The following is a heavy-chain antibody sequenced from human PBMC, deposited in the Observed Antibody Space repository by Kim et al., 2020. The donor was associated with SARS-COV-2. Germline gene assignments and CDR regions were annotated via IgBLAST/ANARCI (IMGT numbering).Heavy chain of an antibody. J-gene: IGHJ4*02. CDR2: INHSGST. V-gene: IGHV4-34*01. CDR1: GGSFSGYY. Sequence: SETLSLTCAVYGGSFSGYYWSWIRQPPGKGLEWIGEINHSGSTNYNPSLKSRVTISVDTSKNQFSLKLSSVTAADTAVYYCARGRDYWGQGTLVTVSS. CDR3: ARGRDY.